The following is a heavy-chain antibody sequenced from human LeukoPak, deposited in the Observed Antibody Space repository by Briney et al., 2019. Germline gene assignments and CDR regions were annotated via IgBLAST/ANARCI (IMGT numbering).Heavy chain of an antibody. J-gene: IGHJ6*03. CDR1: GYTFISYG. Sequence: ASVKVSCKASGYTFISYGITWVRQAPGQGLEWMGWISPYTTKTNYAQSLQGRVTMTTDTSTSTDYMGLRSLRSDDTAVYYCAREGGVGPTAPPDYYSYQMDVWGKGTTVTVSS. V-gene: IGHV1-18*01. D-gene: IGHD1-26*01. CDR3: AREGGVGPTAPPDYYSYQMDV. CDR2: ISPYTTKT.